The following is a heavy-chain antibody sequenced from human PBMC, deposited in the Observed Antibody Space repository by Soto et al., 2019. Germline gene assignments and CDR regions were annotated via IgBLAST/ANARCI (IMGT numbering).Heavy chain of an antibody. J-gene: IGHJ4*02. CDR2: IYYSGST. CDR3: ARGGYDILTGYYPFDY. CDR1: GGSISSSYY. V-gene: IGHV4-61*01. D-gene: IGHD3-9*01. Sequence: SETLSLTCAVSGGSISSSYYWSWIRQPPGKGLEWIGYIYYSGSTNYNPSLKSRVTISVDTSKNQFSLKLSSVTAADTAVYYCARGGYDILTGYYPFDYWGQGTLVTVSS.